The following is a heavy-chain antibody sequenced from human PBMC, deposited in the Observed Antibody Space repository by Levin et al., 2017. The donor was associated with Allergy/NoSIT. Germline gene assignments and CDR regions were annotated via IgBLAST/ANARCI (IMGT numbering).Heavy chain of an antibody. D-gene: IGHD3-16*01. CDR2: ISSTGSYI. Sequence: PGESLKISCAASGFTFGSYSVNWVRQAPGKGLEWVSSISSTGSYIFYADSVKGRFTVSRDNAKNSLYLQMNSLRVEDTAVYYCTRSKGAYPLKFAFDIWGQGTVVTVSS. V-gene: IGHV3-21*01. J-gene: IGHJ3*02. CDR3: TRSKGAYPLKFAFDI. CDR1: GFTFGSYS.